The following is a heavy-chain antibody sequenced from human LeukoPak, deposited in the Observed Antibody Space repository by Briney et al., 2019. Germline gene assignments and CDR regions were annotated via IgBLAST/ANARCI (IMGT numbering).Heavy chain of an antibody. J-gene: IGHJ6*03. CDR3: ARVIKQQVGRYMDV. CDR1: GGSISSYY. Sequence: PSQTLSLTCTVSGGSISSYYWSWIRQPPGKGLEWIGSIYHSGSTNYNPSLKSRVTISVDTSKNQFSLKLSSVTAADTAVYYCARVIKQQVGRYMDVWGKGTTVTVSS. CDR2: IYHSGST. V-gene: IGHV4-59*01. D-gene: IGHD6-13*01.